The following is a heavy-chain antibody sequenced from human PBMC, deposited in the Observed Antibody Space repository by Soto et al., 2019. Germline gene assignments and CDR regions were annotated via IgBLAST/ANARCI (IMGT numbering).Heavy chain of an antibody. D-gene: IGHD2-15*01. CDR2: ITSSNTYI. CDR3: VRDLLEGYGHARQPDY. Sequence: WWSLRLSCLASVFTCRAYSMSWCRQAPGQGLEWVASITSSNTYIYYTRSVEGRFTISRDDAKNSLHLQMNTLRAEDTAVYYCVRDLLEGYGHARQPDYWGQGTLVTVSS. J-gene: IGHJ4*02. V-gene: IGHV3-21*06. CDR1: VFTCRAYS.